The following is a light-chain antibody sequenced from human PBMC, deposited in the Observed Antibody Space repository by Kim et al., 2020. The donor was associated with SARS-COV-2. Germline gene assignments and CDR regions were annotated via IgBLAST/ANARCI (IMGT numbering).Light chain of an antibody. Sequence: APVGDRVTVTHRARQDIGNYLAWYQQKPGNVPKVLIYGASTLQSGVPPRFSGSASGTHFTLTISSLQPEDVATYYCQQYNGAPRTFGQGTKVDSK. V-gene: IGKV1-27*01. CDR1: QDIGNY. J-gene: IGKJ1*01. CDR2: GAS. CDR3: QQYNGAPRT.